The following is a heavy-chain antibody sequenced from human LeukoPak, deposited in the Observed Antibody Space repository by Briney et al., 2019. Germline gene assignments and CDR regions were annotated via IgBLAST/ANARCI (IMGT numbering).Heavy chain of an antibody. D-gene: IGHD3-9*01. CDR1: GFTFSSYA. V-gene: IGHV3-30*04. CDR3: AKDFGPLRYFDWLDY. J-gene: IGHJ4*02. Sequence: GGSLRLSCAASGFTFSSYAMHWVRQAPGKGLEWVAVISYDGSNKYYADSVKGRFTISRDNSKNTLYLQMNSLRAEDTAVYYCAKDFGPLRYFDWLDYWGQGTLVTVSS. CDR2: ISYDGSNK.